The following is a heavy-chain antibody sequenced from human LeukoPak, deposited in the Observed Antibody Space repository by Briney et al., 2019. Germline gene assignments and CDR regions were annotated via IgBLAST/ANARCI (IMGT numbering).Heavy chain of an antibody. CDR1: GFTFSSYA. Sequence: GGSLRLSCAASGFTFSSYAMHWVRQAPGKGLEWVAVISYDGSNKYYADSVKGRFTISRDNSKNTLYLQMNNLRAEDTAVYYCARDPSGVPHPRGYFDYWGQGTLVTVSS. V-gene: IGHV3-30-3*01. CDR3: ARDPSGVPHPRGYFDY. J-gene: IGHJ4*02. D-gene: IGHD7-27*01. CDR2: ISYDGSNK.